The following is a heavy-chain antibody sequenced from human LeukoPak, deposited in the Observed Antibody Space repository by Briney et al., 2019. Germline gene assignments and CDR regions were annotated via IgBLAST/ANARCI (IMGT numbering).Heavy chain of an antibody. D-gene: IGHD3-3*01. V-gene: IGHV3-21*01. CDR2: MSSGGTYL. Sequence: GGSLRLSCAASGFTFSTYAMAWVRQAPGKGLEWVSSMSSGGTYLYYADSVRGRFTISRDNAKNSLYLVMNSLRPEDTAIYYCARDRPTGASRLFVVQWGQGTLVTVSS. J-gene: IGHJ4*02. CDR3: ARDRPTGASRLFVVQ. CDR1: GFTFSTYA.